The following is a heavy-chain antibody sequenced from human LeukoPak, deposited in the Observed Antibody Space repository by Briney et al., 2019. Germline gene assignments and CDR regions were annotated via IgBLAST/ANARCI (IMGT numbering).Heavy chain of an antibody. CDR3: ARQTGSGLFILP. CDR2: LSYNEKT. Sequence: PSETLSLTCIISGASISSSTYYWGWIRQPPGKGLEWIGTLSYNEKTYYNPSLKSRVTISIDTSKNQFSLKLTSATAADTAVYYCARQTGSGLFILPGGQGTLVTVSS. CDR1: GASISSSTYY. J-gene: IGHJ4*02. D-gene: IGHD3/OR15-3a*01. V-gene: IGHV4-39*01.